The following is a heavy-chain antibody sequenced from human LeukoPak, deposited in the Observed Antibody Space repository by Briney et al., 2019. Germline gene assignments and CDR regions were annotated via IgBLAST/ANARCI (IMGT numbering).Heavy chain of an antibody. V-gene: IGHV3-23*01. CDR2: ISGSGGST. Sequence: GGSLRLSCAASGFTFSSYAMSWVRQAPGEGLEWVSAISGSGGSTYYADSVKGRFTISRDNSKNTLYLHMNSLRAEDTAIYYCAKGGGNWYFDLWGRGTLVTVSS. D-gene: IGHD3-16*01. J-gene: IGHJ2*01. CDR3: AKGGGNWYFDL. CDR1: GFTFSSYA.